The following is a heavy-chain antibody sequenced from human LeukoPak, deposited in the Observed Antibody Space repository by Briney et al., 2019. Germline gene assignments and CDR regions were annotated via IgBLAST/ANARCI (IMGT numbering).Heavy chain of an antibody. CDR2: IIPIFDTA. D-gene: IGHD6-19*01. V-gene: IGHV1-69*13. J-gene: IGHJ5*02. CDR3: ARLNRGIAVAGVSHRGWFDP. CDR1: GGTFSSYA. Sequence: SVKVSCKASGGTFSSYAITWVRQAPGQGLEWMGGIIPIFDTANYAQKFQGRVTITADESTSTAYMELSSLRSEDTAVYYRARLNRGIAVAGVSHRGWFDPWGQGTLVTVSS.